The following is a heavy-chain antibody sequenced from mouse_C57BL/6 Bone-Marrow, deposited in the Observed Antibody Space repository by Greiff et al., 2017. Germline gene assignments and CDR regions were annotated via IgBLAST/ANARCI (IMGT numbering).Heavy chain of an antibody. CDR1: GYAFSSSW. Sequence: VKLMESGPELVKPGASVKISCKASGYAFSSSWMTWVKQRPGKGLEWIGRIYPGDGDTNYNGKFKGKATLTADESSSRAYMQLSSLASEDAAVYFCASWGWFSYWGQGTLVTVSA. CDR2: IYPGDGDT. CDR3: ASWGWFSY. V-gene: IGHV1-82*01. D-gene: IGHD4-1*01. J-gene: IGHJ3*01.